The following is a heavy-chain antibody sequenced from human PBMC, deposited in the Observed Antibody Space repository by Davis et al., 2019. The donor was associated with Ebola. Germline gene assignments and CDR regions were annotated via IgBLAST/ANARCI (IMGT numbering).Heavy chain of an antibody. CDR3: TTDIVLLWFGESQAFDY. D-gene: IGHD3-10*01. V-gene: IGHV3-30*03. Sequence: GGSLRLSCAASGFTFSSYGMHWVRQAPGKGLEWVAVISYDGSNKYYADSVKGRFTISRDNSKNTLYLQMNSLKTEDTAVYYCTTDIVLLWFGESQAFDYWGQGTLVTVSS. CDR1: GFTFSSYG. CDR2: ISYDGSNK. J-gene: IGHJ4*02.